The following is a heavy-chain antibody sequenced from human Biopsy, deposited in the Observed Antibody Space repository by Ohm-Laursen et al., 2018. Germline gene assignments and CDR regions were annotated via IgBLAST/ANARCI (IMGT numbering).Heavy chain of an antibody. CDR2: IDTINGGA. Sequence: ASVKVSCKASGYTFTDYYVHWVRQAPGHGLEWMGWIDTINGGARYAQKFQGRVTMTRDTAISTAYMELSRLTSDDTAVYYCARERDPWGQGTVVTVSS. CDR3: ARERDP. J-gene: IGHJ5*02. V-gene: IGHV1-2*02. CDR1: GYTFTDYY.